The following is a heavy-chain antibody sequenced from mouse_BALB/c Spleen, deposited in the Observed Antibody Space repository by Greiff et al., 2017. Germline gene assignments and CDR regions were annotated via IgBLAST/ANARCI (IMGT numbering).Heavy chain of an antibody. CDR3: VPDGYYVSFAY. CDR1: GYTFTEYT. Sequence: VHVKQSGPELVKPGASVKISCKTSGYTFTEYTMHWVKQSHGKSLEWIGGINPNNGGTSYNQKFKGKATLTVDKSSSTAYMELRSLTSEDSAVYYCVPDGYYVSFAYWGQGTLVTVSA. CDR2: INPNNGGT. V-gene: IGHV1-18*01. J-gene: IGHJ3*01. D-gene: IGHD2-3*01.